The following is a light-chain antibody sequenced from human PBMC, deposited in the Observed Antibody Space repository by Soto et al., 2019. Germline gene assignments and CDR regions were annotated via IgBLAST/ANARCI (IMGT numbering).Light chain of an antibody. J-gene: IGKJ1*01. V-gene: IGKV3-20*01. CDR2: GAS. Sequence: EIQMTQSPATLTVSPGERATLSCRASQSVSSSYLAWYQQKPGQAPKLLIYGASSRATGIPDRFSGSGSGTDFTLTISRLEPEDFAMYYCQQYDSSPKTFGQGTKVDIK. CDR3: QQYDSSPKT. CDR1: QSVSSSY.